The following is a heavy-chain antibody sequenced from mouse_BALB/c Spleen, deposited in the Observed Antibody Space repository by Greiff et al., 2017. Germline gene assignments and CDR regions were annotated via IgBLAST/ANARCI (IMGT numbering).Heavy chain of an antibody. V-gene: IGHV1-69*02. CDR1: GYTFTSYW. D-gene: IGHD3-2*01. CDR3: ARSTARATHYFDY. CDR2: IDPSDSYT. J-gene: IGHJ2*01. Sequence: QVQLKQPGAELVKPGASVKLSCKASGYTFTSYWMHWVKQRPGQGLEWIGEIDPSDSYTNYNQKFKGKATLTVDKSSSTAYMQLSSLTSEDSAVYYCARSTARATHYFDYWGQGTTLTVSS.